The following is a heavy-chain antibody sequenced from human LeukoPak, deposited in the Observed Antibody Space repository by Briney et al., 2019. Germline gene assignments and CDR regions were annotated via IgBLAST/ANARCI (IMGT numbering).Heavy chain of an antibody. D-gene: IGHD3-22*01. V-gene: IGHV4-34*01. CDR1: GGSFSGYY. J-gene: IGHJ4*02. CDR2: INHSGGT. Sequence: SETLSLTCAVYGGSFSGYYWSWIRQPPGKGLEWIGEINHSGGTNYNPSLKSRVTISVDTSKNQFSLKLSSVTAADTAVYYCARGYYYDSSGRLDYWGQGTLVTVSS. CDR3: ARGYYYDSSGRLDY.